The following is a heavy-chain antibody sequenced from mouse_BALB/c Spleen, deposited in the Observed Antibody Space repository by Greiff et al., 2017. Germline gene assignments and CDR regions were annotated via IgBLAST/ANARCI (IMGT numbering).Heavy chain of an antibody. CDR1: GFTFSSYA. V-gene: IGHV5-9-4*01. Sequence: EVQGVESGGGLVKPGGSLKLSCAASGFTFSSYAMSWVRQSPEKRLEWVAEISSGGSYTYYPDTVTGRFTISRDNAKNTLYLEMSSLRSEDTAMYYCAKDGGGFAYWGQGTLVTVS. CDR3: AKDGGGFAY. CDR2: ISSGGSYT. J-gene: IGHJ3*01.